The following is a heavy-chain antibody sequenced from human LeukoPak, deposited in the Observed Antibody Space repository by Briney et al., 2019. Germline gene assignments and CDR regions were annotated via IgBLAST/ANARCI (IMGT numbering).Heavy chain of an antibody. V-gene: IGHV3-48*03. CDR2: ISSSGSTI. CDR1: GFTFSTYE. J-gene: IGHJ4*02. CDR3: AKSRRDGYNWDY. D-gene: IGHD5-24*01. Sequence: PGGSLRLPXAASGFTFSTYEMNWVRQAPGKGLEWVSYISSSGSTIFYADSVKGRFTISRDNSKNTLYLQMNSLRAEDTAVYYCAKSRRDGYNWDYWGQGTLVTVSS.